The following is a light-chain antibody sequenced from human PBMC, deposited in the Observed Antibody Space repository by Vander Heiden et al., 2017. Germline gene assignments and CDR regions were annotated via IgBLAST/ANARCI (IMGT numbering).Light chain of an antibody. CDR3: QQYGSSFVT. J-gene: IGKJ2*01. V-gene: IGKV3-20*01. CDR2: GAS. CDR1: QSVSSSY. Sequence: ETVLTPSPGTLSLSSGERATLSCRASQSVSSSYLAWYQQKPGQAPMLLIDGASSSATGIPDRCSGSGSGTDFTLTISRLEPDDFAVYYCQQYGSSFVTFGQGTKLEIK.